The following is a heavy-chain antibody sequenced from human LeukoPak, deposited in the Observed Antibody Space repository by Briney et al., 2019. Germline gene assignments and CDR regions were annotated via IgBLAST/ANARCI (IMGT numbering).Heavy chain of an antibody. CDR2: IYYSGST. CDR1: GGSISSYY. CDR3: ARYQGDRGYYDSSAIRYFDL. J-gene: IGHJ2*01. Sequence: SETLSLTCTVSGGSISSYYWRWIRQPPGKGLEWIGYIYYSGSTNYNPSLKSRVTISVDTSKNQFSLKLSSVTAADTAVYYCARYQGDRGYYDSSAIRYFDLWGRGTLVTVSS. D-gene: IGHD3-22*01. V-gene: IGHV4-59*01.